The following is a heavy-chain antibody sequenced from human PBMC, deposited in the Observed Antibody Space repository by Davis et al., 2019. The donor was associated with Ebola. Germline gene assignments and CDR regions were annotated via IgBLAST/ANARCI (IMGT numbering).Heavy chain of an antibody. J-gene: IGHJ4*02. V-gene: IGHV1-69*13. CDR2: IIPIFGTA. Sequence: SVKVSCKASGGTFITYAITWVRQAPRQGLEWMGGIIPIFGTANYAQKFQGRVTITADESTSTAYMELSSLRSEDTAVYYCARDRPYSSGGEFDYWGQGTLVTVSS. CDR3: ARDRPYSSGGEFDY. CDR1: GGTFITYA. D-gene: IGHD3-22*01.